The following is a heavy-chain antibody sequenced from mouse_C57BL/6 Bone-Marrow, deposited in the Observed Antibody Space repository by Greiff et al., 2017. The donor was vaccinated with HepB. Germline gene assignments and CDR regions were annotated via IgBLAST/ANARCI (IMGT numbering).Heavy chain of an antibody. CDR2: IYPGNSDT. CDR1: GYTFTSYW. Sequence: VQLQQSGTVLARPGASVKMSCKTSGYTFTSYWMHWVNQRPGQGLEWIGAIYPGNSDTSYNQKFKGKAKLTAVTSASTAYMELSSLTNEDSAVYYCTREEYTMITNWYFDVWGTGTTVTVSS. V-gene: IGHV1-5*01. J-gene: IGHJ1*03. CDR3: TREEYTMITNWYFDV. D-gene: IGHD2-4*01.